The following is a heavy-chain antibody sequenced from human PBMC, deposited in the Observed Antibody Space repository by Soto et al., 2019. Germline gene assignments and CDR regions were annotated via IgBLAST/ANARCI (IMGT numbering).Heavy chain of an antibody. CDR1: GGSISSSAYY. J-gene: IGHJ4*02. Sequence: KTSETLSLTCTVSGGSISSSAYYWGWIRQPPGKGLEWIGSIYYSGTTFYVPSLKSRLFMSVDTSKNQFSLRLRSVTATDTAVYYCARQARGATYSDFDYWGQGTLVTVSS. D-gene: IGHD1-26*01. CDR2: IYYSGTT. CDR3: ARQARGATYSDFDY. V-gene: IGHV4-39*01.